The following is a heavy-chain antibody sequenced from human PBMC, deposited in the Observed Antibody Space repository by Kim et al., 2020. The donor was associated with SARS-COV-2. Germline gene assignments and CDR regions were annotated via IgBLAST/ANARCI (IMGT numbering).Heavy chain of an antibody. D-gene: IGHD1-20*01. J-gene: IGHJ5*02. CDR2: IYSGGTT. Sequence: SETLSLTCTVSGDSIHSHYWTWFRQSPGKGLEWIGYIYSGGTTKYNPSVSGRVSLSVDMSKNQFTLTLTSVTAADTAVYYCAREGLYNNFDHWGQGSLVT. CDR3: AREGLYNNFDH. CDR1: GDSIHSHY. V-gene: IGHV4-59*11.